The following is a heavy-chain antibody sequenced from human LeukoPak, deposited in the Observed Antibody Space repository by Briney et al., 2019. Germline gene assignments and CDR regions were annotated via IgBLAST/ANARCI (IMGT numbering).Heavy chain of an antibody. D-gene: IGHD3-16*01. J-gene: IGHJ4*02. CDR1: GSTFSSYE. CDR2: INSAGSTI. Sequence: PGGSLRLSCAAPGSTFSSYEMNWARQAPGKGLEWVSYINSAGSTIYYADSVKGRFTISRDNSRDTLYLQMNSLRAEDTAVYYCAKGYYDYVCGSYYFDYWGQGTLVTVS. CDR3: AKGYYDYVCGSYYFDY. V-gene: IGHV3-48*03.